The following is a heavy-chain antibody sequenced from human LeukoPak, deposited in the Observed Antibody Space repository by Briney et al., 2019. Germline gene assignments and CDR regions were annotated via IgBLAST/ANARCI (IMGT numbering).Heavy chain of an antibody. D-gene: IGHD5-24*01. CDR2: IYHSGST. J-gene: IGHJ4*02. CDR1: GYSISSGYY. V-gene: IGHV4-38-2*01. Sequence: PSETLSLTCAVSGYSISSGYYWGWIRQPPGKGLEWIGSIYHSGSTYYNPSLKSRVTISVDTSKNQFSLKLSSVTAADTAVYYCARLRRDGYNPFDYWGQGTLVTVSS. CDR3: ARLRRDGYNPFDY.